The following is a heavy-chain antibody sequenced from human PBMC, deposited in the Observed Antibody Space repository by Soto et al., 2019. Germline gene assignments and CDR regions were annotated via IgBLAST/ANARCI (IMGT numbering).Heavy chain of an antibody. V-gene: IGHV4-38-2*01. CDR2: IYHSGST. J-gene: IGHJ6*02. Sequence: SETLSLTCAVSGYSISSGYYWGFIRQPPGKGLEWIGSIYHSGSTYYNPSLKSRVTISVDTSKNQFSLKLSSVTAADTAVYYCARTTGYSSGWYGPYYYGMDVWGQGTTVTVSS. D-gene: IGHD6-19*01. CDR1: GYSISSGYY. CDR3: ARTTGYSSGWYGPYYYGMDV.